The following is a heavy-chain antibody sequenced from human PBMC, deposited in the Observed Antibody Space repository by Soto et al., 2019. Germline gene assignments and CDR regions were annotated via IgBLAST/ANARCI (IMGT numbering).Heavy chain of an antibody. CDR3: ARGGHSFGFYFYYYMDV. CDR2: IYYSGST. Sequence: SETLSLTCTVSGASISSSSFYWGWIRQPPGKGLEWIACIYYSGSTYYNPSLKSRITMSLDTSQNLFSLELSSVTAADTAVYYCARGGHSFGFYFYYYMDVWGKGTTVTVSS. CDR1: GASISSSSFY. J-gene: IGHJ6*03. D-gene: IGHD5-18*01. V-gene: IGHV4-39*07.